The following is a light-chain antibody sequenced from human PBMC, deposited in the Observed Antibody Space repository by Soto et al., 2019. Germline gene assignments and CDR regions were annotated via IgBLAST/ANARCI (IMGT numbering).Light chain of an antibody. Sequence: QSVLTQPRSVSGSPGQSVTISCTGTSSDVGGYNYVSWYQQHPGKDPKLMIYDVSKRPSGVPDRFSGSKSGNTASLIISGLQAEDEADFYCCSYAGSYTMFGGGTKLTVL. CDR3: CSYAGSYTM. CDR2: DVS. V-gene: IGLV2-11*01. CDR1: SSDVGGYNY. J-gene: IGLJ3*02.